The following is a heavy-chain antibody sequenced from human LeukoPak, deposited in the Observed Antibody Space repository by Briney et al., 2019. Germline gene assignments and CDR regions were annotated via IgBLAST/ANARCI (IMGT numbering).Heavy chain of an antibody. CDR2: ISYDGSNK. Sequence: GGSLRLSCAASGFTVSSNYMSWVRQAPGKGLEWVAVISYDGSNKYYADSAKGRFTISRDNSKNTLYLQMNSLRAEDTAVYYCAKSMGQWLEGGFFDYWGQGTLVTVSS. D-gene: IGHD6-19*01. CDR3: AKSMGQWLEGGFFDY. V-gene: IGHV3-30*18. CDR1: GFTVSSNY. J-gene: IGHJ4*02.